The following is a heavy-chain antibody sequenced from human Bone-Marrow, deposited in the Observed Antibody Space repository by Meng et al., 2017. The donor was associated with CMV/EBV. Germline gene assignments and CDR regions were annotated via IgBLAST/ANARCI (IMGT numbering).Heavy chain of an antibody. D-gene: IGHD6-19*01. V-gene: IGHV3-23*03. CDR3: AKRPSSGWYSDY. CDR1: GFTFSSYA. J-gene: IGHJ4*02. Sequence: GESLKISCAASGFTFSSYAMSRVRQAPGKGLEWVSVIYSGGSSTYYADSVKGRFTISRDNSKNTLYLQMNSLRAEDTAVYYCAKRPSSGWYSDYWGQGTLVTVSS. CDR2: IYSGGSST.